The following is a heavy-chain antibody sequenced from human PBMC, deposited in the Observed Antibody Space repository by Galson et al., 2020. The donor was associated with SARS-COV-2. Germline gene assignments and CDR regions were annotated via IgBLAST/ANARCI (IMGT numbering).Heavy chain of an antibody. D-gene: IGHD3-3*01. Sequence: SETLSLTCTVSGGSISSYYWSWIRQPPGKGLEWIGYIYYSGSTNYNPSLKSRVTISVDTSKNQFSLKLSSVTAADTAVYYCARVGRFLEWLIGEDYYYYYMDVWGKGTTVTVSS. V-gene: IGHV4-59*01. CDR2: IYYSGST. CDR1: GGSISSYY. J-gene: IGHJ6*03. CDR3: ARVGRFLEWLIGEDYYYYYMDV.